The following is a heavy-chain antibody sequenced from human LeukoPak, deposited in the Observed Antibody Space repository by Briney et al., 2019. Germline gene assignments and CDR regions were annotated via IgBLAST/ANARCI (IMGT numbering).Heavy chain of an antibody. V-gene: IGHV1-8*03. Sequence: GASVKVSCKASGYTFTSYDINWVRQATGQGLEWMGWMNPNSGNTGYAQKFQGRVTITRNTSISTAYMELSSLRSEDTAVYYCARGSGYYDFWSGYYDFDYWGQGTLVTVSS. CDR3: ARGSGYYDFWSGYYDFDY. J-gene: IGHJ4*02. CDR2: MNPNSGNT. D-gene: IGHD3-3*01. CDR1: GYTFTSYD.